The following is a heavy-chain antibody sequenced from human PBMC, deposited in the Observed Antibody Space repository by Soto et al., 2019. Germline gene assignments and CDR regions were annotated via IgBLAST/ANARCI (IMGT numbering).Heavy chain of an antibody. CDR2: IRAYNIDT. D-gene: IGHD2-2*03. V-gene: IGHV1-18*01. CDR3: ARGHEWIISAMDV. Sequence: QGQLVQSGAEVKKPGASVKVACMSPGYRFETYAISRVRQAPGQGLGWMGWIRAYNIDTYYAQKYQDRVTMTTDTSTGTAYMELRSLRSDDTAVYYCARGHEWIISAMDVWGQGTTFTVSS. CDR1: GYRFETYA. J-gene: IGHJ6*02.